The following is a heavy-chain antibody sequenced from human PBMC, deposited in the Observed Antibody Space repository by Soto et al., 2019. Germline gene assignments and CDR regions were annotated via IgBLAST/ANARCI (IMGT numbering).Heavy chain of an antibody. CDR3: ARVPRMNYYDSSGYYVSPFDY. V-gene: IGHV1-69*01. J-gene: IGHJ4*02. CDR1: GGTFSSYA. Sequence: QVQLVQSGAEVQKPGSSVKVSCKASGGTFSSYAISWVRQAPGQGLEWMGGIIPIFGTANYAQKFQGRVTITADESTSTAYMELSSLRSEDTAVYYCARVPRMNYYDSSGYYVSPFDYWGQGTLVTVSS. D-gene: IGHD3-22*01. CDR2: IIPIFGTA.